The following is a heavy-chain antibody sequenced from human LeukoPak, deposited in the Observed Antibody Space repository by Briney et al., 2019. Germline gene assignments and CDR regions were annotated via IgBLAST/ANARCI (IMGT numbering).Heavy chain of an antibody. V-gene: IGHV1-46*01. CDR1: GYTFIDYY. CDR2: INPSGGST. Sequence: ASVKVSCKASGYTFIDYYMHWVRQAPGQGLEWMGIINPSGGSTSYAQKFQGRVTMTRDTSTSTVYMELSSLRSEGTAVYYCAESGSYNAFDIWGQGTMVTVSS. CDR3: AESGSYNAFDI. J-gene: IGHJ3*02. D-gene: IGHD1-26*01.